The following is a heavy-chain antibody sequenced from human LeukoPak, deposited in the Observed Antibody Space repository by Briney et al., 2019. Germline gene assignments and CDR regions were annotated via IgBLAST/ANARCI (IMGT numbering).Heavy chain of an antibody. J-gene: IGHJ4*02. V-gene: IGHV4-39*01. D-gene: IGHD2-15*01. CDR2: IYYSGTT. CDR3: ARLYCSAGSCYLDY. CDR1: GGSISSSSHY. Sequence: SETLSPPCTDSGGSISSSSHYWGWIRQPPGKGLEWIGSIYYSGTTYYNPSLKSRVTISVDTSKNQFSLRLSSVTAADTAVSYCARLYCSAGSCYLDYWGQGTLVTVSS.